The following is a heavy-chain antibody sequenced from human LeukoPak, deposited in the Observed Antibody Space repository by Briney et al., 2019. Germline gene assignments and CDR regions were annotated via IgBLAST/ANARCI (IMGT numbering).Heavy chain of an antibody. V-gene: IGHV3-7*01. CDR2: IKPDGSDQ. J-gene: IGHJ4*02. CDR1: GFIFSDYW. Sequence: GGSLRLSCAASGFIFSDYWLSWVRQAPGKGLEWVANIKPDGSDQYYVDSVKGRFTISRDNAKNSLHLQMNSLRAEDTAVYYCARWSLGDYWGQGTLVTVSS. D-gene: IGHD1-26*01. CDR3: ARWSLGDY.